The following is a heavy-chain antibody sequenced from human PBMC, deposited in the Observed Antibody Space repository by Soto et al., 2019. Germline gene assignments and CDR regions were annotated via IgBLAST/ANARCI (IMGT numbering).Heavy chain of an antibody. CDR1: GYTFTSYD. D-gene: IGHD1-7*01. V-gene: IGHV1-8*01. Sequence: ASVKVSCKSSGYTFTSYDINWVRQATGQGLEWMGWMNPNSGNTGYAQKFQGRVTMTRNTSISTAYMELSSLRSEDTAVYYCARIRGNWNYLLGHWGQGTLVTVSS. CDR3: ARIRGNWNYLLGH. CDR2: MNPNSGNT. J-gene: IGHJ4*02.